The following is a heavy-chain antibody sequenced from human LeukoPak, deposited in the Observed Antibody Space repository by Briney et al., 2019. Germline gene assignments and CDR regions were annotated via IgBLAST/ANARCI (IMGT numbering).Heavy chain of an antibody. J-gene: IGHJ4*02. Sequence: SETLSLTCTVSGGSISSSSYYWGCIRQPPGKGLEWIGSIFYSGSTYYNPSLKSRVTISVDTSKNQFSLKLSSVTAADTAVYYCARHQSMHLTAFDFWGQGTLVTVSS. CDR2: IFYSGST. CDR1: GGSISSSSYY. V-gene: IGHV4-39*01. D-gene: IGHD4/OR15-4a*01. CDR3: ARHQSMHLTAFDF.